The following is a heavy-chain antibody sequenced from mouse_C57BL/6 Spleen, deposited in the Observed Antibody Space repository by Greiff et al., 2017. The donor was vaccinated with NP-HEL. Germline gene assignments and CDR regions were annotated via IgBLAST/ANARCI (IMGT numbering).Heavy chain of an antibody. D-gene: IGHD2-4*01. J-gene: IGHJ2*01. Sequence: EVQGVESGGGLVQPGGSLKLSCAASGFTFSDYYMYWVRQTPEKRLEWVAYISNGGGSTYYPDTVKGRFTISRDNAKNTLYLQMSRLKSEDTAMYYCARLYYDYGEGYFDYWGQGTTLTVSS. V-gene: IGHV5-12*01. CDR2: ISNGGGST. CDR1: GFTFSDYY. CDR3: ARLYYDYGEGYFDY.